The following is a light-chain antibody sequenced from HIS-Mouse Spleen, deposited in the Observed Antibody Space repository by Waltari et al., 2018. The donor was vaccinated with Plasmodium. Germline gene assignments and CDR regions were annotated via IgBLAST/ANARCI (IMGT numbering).Light chain of an antibody. CDR1: ALPKQY. CDR2: KDS. CDR3: QSADSSGTYQV. V-gene: IGLV3-25*03. J-gene: IGLJ2*01. Sequence: SYELTQPPSVSVSPGQTARITCSGDALPKQYAYWYQQKPGQAPVLVLYKDSERPSGIPERFSGSSSGTTVTLTISGVQAEDGADYYCQSADSSGTYQVFGGGTKLTVL.